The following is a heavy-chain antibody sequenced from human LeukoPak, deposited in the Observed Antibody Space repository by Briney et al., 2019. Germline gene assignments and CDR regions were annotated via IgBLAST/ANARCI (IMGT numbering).Heavy chain of an antibody. D-gene: IGHD3-9*01. V-gene: IGHV1-2*06. Sequence: EASVKVSCKASGYTFTGYYMHWVRQAPGQGLEWMGRINPNSGGTNYAQKFQGRVTMTRDTSISTAYMELSRLRSDDTAAYYCARETVLRYFDWQTDRGGGMDVWGQGTTVTVSS. CDR2: INPNSGGT. CDR3: ARETVLRYFDWQTDRGGGMDV. J-gene: IGHJ6*02. CDR1: GYTFTGYY.